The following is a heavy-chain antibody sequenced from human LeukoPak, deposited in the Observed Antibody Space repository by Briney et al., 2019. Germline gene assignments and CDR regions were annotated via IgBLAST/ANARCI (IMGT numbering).Heavy chain of an antibody. Sequence: GGSLRLSCVGSGFSFSRFAMSRVRQAPGKGLEGVSSVSGGGTSTWYADSVKGRFSISRDDSKNMQFLQMNSLRPEDTALYFCAKRITVSAGFSFDSWGQGILVTVSS. CDR1: GFSFSRFA. CDR3: AKRITVSAGFSFDS. J-gene: IGHJ4*02. V-gene: IGHV3-23*01. D-gene: IGHD6-19*01. CDR2: VSGGGTST.